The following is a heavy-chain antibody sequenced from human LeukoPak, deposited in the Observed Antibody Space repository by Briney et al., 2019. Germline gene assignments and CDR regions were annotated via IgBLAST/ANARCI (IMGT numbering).Heavy chain of an antibody. CDR3: ARDSTVTTPDYGMDV. J-gene: IGHJ6*02. D-gene: IGHD4-17*01. CDR1: GFTFSSYS. CDR2: ISSSSSTI. Sequence: GGSLRLSCAASGFTFSSYSMNWVRQAPGKGLEWVSYISSSSSTIYYADSVKGRFTISRDNAKNSLYLQMNSLRAEDTAVYYCARDSTVTTPDYGMDVWGQGTTVTVSS. V-gene: IGHV3-48*04.